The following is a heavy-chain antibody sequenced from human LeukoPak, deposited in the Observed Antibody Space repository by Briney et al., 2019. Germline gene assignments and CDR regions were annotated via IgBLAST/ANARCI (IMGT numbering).Heavy chain of an antibody. Sequence: GGSLSLSCAASGFTFSSHWMSWVRQAPGKGLEWVAIMKEDGSAKYYVDSVKGRFTISRDNAKNSLSLQMNSLRAEDTAVYYCARNPGWGALDIWGQGTMVTVSS. CDR1: GFTFSSHW. D-gene: IGHD3-10*01. J-gene: IGHJ3*02. CDR3: ARNPGWGALDI. CDR2: MKEDGSAK. V-gene: IGHV3-7*01.